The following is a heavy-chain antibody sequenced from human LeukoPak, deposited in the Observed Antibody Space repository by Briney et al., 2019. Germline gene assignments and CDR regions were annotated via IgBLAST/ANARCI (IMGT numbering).Heavy chain of an antibody. CDR1: GFTFSSYA. CDR2: ISYDGSNK. J-gene: IGHJ6*02. V-gene: IGHV3-30-3*01. D-gene: IGHD6-25*01. CDR3: AKGLRIAATMDV. Sequence: GGSLRLSCAASGFTFSSYAMHWVRQAPGKGLEWVAVISYDGSNKYYADSVKGRFTISRDNSKNTLYLQMNSLRAEDTAVYYCAKGLRIAATMDVWGQGTTVTVSS.